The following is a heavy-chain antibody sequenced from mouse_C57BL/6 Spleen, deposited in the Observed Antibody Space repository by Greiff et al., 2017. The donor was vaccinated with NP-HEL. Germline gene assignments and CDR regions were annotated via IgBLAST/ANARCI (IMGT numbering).Heavy chain of an antibody. CDR3: ARYYYGSSIYYAMDY. J-gene: IGHJ4*01. CDR1: GYTFTSYT. D-gene: IGHD1-1*01. V-gene: IGHV1-4*01. CDR2: INPSSGYT. Sequence: QVQLQQSGAELARPGASMKMSCKASGYTFTSYTMHWVKQRPGQGLEWIGYINPSSGYTKYNQKFKDKATLTADKSSSTAYMQLSSLTSEDSAVYYCARYYYGSSIYYAMDYWGQGTSVTVSS.